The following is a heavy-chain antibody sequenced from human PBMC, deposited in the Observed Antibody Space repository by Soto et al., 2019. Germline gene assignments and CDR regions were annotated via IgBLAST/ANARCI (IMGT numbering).Heavy chain of an antibody. V-gene: IGHV4-34*01. CDR2: IKDGGRT. CDR3: ARGQEGVVATH. Sequence: QVQLQQWGAGLLKPSETLSLNCAVNGGSLSGYYWSWIRQPPGKGLEWIGEIKDGGRTNCSPSLKSRATISSDTSNNQFSLMLYSVTAADTGVYYCARGQEGVVATHWDQGTLVTVSS. CDR1: GGSLSGYY. D-gene: IGHD5-12*01. J-gene: IGHJ4*02.